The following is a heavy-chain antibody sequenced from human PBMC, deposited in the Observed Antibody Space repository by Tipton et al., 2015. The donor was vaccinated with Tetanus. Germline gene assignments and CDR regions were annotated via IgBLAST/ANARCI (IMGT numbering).Heavy chain of an antibody. CDR1: GGSVSGSSHY. Sequence: TLSLTCTVSGGSVSGSSHYWSWIRQPPGKQLEWVGYIYHSGSTNYNPSLKSRVSISFGTSKNQFSLNLESVTAADTAFYYCARANNDFPKKGPFDSWGQGTLVIVS. D-gene: IGHD1-1*01. CDR3: ARANNDFPKKGPFDS. V-gene: IGHV4-61*01. CDR2: IYHSGST. J-gene: IGHJ4*02.